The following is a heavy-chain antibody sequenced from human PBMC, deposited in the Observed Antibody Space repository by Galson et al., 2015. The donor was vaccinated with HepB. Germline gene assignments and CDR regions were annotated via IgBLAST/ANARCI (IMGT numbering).Heavy chain of an antibody. CDR2: ISGSGGST. V-gene: IGHV3-23*01. CDR3: AKAARIAVADDVFGY. Sequence: SLRLSCAASGFTFRSHAMNWVRQAPGKGLEWVSGISGSGGSTYYADSVKGRFTISRDNSKNTLYLQMNSLRADDTAVYFCAKAARIAVADDVFGYWGQGTLVTVSS. D-gene: IGHD6-19*01. J-gene: IGHJ4*02. CDR1: GFTFRSHA.